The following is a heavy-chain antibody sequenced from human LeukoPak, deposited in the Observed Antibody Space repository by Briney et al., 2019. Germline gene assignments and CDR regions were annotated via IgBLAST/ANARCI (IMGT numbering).Heavy chain of an antibody. D-gene: IGHD3-10*01. CDR3: ARHLGESYYYGMDV. CDR2: IDPSDSYT. Sequence: GESLKISCKGSGFRFTSFWISWGRQIPGKGLEWMGRIDPSDSYTKYSPSFQGHVTISADKYISTGYLQWSSLKASDTAMYYCARHLGESYYYGMDVWGKGTTVTVSS. CDR1: GFRFTSFW. V-gene: IGHV5-10-1*01. J-gene: IGHJ6*04.